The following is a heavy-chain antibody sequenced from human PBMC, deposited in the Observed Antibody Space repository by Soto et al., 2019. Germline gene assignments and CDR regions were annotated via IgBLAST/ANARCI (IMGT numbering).Heavy chain of an antibody. Sequence: EVQLVESGGGLVQPGGSLRLSCTASGFTFSDSWMTWVRQAPGKGLEWVARIKPDESEKKYADSVKGRFSISRDNAKNSMYLQMNSLRGDDTAVYYCARSGANYNLLDYWGQGTPVSVSS. D-gene: IGHD1-7*01. V-gene: IGHV3-7*01. CDR1: GFTFSDSW. CDR3: ARSGANYNLLDY. CDR2: IKPDESEK. J-gene: IGHJ4*02.